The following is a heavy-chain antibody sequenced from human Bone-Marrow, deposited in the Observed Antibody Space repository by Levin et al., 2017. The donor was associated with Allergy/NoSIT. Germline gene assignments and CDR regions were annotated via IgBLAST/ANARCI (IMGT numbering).Heavy chain of an antibody. Sequence: SQTLSLTCTVSGGSISSPYWNWIRQAPGKGLQWIGYVYYNGNTDYNPSLKSRVTISVDKSRNQVSLSLTSVTAADTALYFCARGGYSLYFDYWGQGTLVTVSS. CDR2: VYYNGNT. CDR1: GGSISSPY. J-gene: IGHJ4*02. CDR3: ARGGYSLYFDY. D-gene: IGHD5-18*01. V-gene: IGHV4-59*11.